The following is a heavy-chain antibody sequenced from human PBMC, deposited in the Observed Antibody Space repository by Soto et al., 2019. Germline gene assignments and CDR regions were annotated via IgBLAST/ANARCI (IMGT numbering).Heavy chain of an antibody. Sequence: PGESLKISCKGSGYSFTSYWIGWVRQMPGKGLEWMGIIYPGDSDTRYSPSFQGQVTISADKSISTAYLQWSSLKASDTAVYYCAETSSYGNYYFDYWGPGTLVTVSS. CDR1: GYSFTSYW. J-gene: IGHJ4*02. V-gene: IGHV5-51*01. D-gene: IGHD4-17*01. CDR3: AETSSYGNYYFDY. CDR2: IYPGDSDT.